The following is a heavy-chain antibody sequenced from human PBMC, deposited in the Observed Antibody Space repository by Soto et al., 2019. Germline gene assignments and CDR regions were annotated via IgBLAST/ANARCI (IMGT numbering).Heavy chain of an antibody. CDR2: INPNSGST. Sequence: SVQVSCKASGYTFTGYYMHWVRQAPGQGLEWMGWINPNSGSTYYADSVKGRFTISRDNSKNTLYLQMNSLRAEDTAVYYCARKSYDFWSGPLNYYYYYGMDVWGQGTTVTVSS. J-gene: IGHJ6*02. V-gene: IGHV1-2*02. CDR3: ARKSYDFWSGPLNYYYYYGMDV. CDR1: GYTFTGYY. D-gene: IGHD3-3*01.